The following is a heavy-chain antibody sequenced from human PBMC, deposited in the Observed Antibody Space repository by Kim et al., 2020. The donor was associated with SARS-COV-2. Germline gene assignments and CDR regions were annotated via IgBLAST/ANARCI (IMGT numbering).Heavy chain of an antibody. CDR3: ARPHYDFWSGYPALDY. J-gene: IGHJ4*02. CDR1: GFTFSSYA. V-gene: IGHV3-30-3*01. CDR2: ISYDGSNK. Sequence: GGSLRLSCAASGFTFSSYAMHWVRQAPGKGLEWVAVISYDGSNKYYADSVKGRFTISRDNSKNTLYLQMNSLRAEDTALYYCARPHYDFWSGYPALDYWGQGTLVTVSS. D-gene: IGHD3-3*01.